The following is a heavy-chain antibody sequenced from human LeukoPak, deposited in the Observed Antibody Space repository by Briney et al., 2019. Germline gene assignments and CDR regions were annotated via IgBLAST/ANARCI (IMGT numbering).Heavy chain of an antibody. D-gene: IGHD2-2*01. CDR3: ASQFVVVPAASPWFDP. Sequence: SETLSLTCTVSGGSISSSSYYWGWIRQPPGKGLEWIGSIYYSGSTYYNPSLRSRVTISVDTSKNQLSLRLSSVTAADTAVYYCASQFVVVPAASPWFDPWGQGTLVTVSS. J-gene: IGHJ5*02. CDR2: IYYSGST. CDR1: GGSISSSSYY. V-gene: IGHV4-39*01.